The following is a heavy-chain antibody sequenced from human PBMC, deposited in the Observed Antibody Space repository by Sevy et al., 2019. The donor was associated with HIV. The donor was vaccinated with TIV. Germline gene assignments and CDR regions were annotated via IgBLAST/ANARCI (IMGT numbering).Heavy chain of an antibody. CDR3: STDIVVQSGYSYDFSTFYPVRPHYSGAVV. V-gene: IGHV3-15*01. Sequence: GGSLRLSCTASGFTFRNAWMTWVRQVPGKGLEWVGRIRNDPDGGTTDYAASVRGRFTISRDDSKNTLYLQMNSLETEHTAMYYCSTDIVVQSGYSYDFSTFYPVRPHYSGAVVWGQGTTVSVSS. CDR1: GFTFRNAW. CDR2: IRNDPDGGTT. J-gene: IGHJ6*02. D-gene: IGHD5-12*01.